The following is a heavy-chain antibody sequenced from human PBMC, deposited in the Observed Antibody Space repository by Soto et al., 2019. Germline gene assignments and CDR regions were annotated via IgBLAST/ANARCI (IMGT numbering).Heavy chain of an antibody. V-gene: IGHV3-30-3*01. D-gene: IGHD3-16*01. CDR2: ISYDGINK. CDR3: VRELGGMDV. Sequence: QVQLVESGGGVVQPGRSLRVSCAASGFTFSSYDMHWVRQAPGKGLEWVAVISYDGINKYYADSVKGRFTISRDNSKNPVYLQISSLRVEDTAVYYCVRELGGMDVWGQGTTVTVSS. J-gene: IGHJ6*02. CDR1: GFTFSSYD.